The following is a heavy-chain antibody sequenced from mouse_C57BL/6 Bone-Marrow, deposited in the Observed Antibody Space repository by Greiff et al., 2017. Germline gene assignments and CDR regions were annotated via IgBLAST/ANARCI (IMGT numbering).Heavy chain of an antibody. CDR3: ARNGYGRGDY. CDR1: GFSLTSYG. J-gene: IGHJ4*01. V-gene: IGHV2-2*01. CDR2: IWSGGST. Sequence: VQRVASGPGLVQPSQSLSITCPVSGFSLTSYGVHWVRPSPGKGLEWLGVIWSGGSTDYNAAFISRLSISKDNSKSQVFFKMNSLQADDTAIYYCARNGYGRGDYWGQGTSVTVSS. D-gene: IGHD2-2*01.